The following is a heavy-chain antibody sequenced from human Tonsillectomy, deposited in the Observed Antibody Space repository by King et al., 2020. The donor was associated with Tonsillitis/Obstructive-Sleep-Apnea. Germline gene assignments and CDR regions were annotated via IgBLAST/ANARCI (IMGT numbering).Heavy chain of an antibody. CDR1: GYTFRTHG. J-gene: IGHJ3*02. D-gene: IGHD6-6*01. Sequence: QLVQSGAEVKKPGASVKVSCKASGYTFRTHGINWVRQAPGQGLEWMGWSSAYNGNTNYAQKLQGRVTMTTDTSTSTAYMELRSLRSDDTAVYYCASVSRRISGRPEAVDMWGQGTLVTVSS. CDR3: ASVSRRISGRPEAVDM. CDR2: SSAYNGNT. V-gene: IGHV1-18*01.